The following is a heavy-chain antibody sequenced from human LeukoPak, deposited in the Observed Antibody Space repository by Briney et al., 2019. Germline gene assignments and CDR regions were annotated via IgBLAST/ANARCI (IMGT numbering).Heavy chain of an antibody. D-gene: IGHD3-10*01. J-gene: IGHJ4*02. CDR2: IYYSGST. Sequence: SETLSLSCTVSGGSISGYYWSWIRHPPGKGLEWIGYIYYSGSTNYNPSLKSRVTISVDTSKNQFSLKLSSVTAADTAVYYCARSGIGYGSGVDYWGQGTLVTVSS. CDR1: GGSISGYY. V-gene: IGHV4-59*08. CDR3: ARSGIGYGSGVDY.